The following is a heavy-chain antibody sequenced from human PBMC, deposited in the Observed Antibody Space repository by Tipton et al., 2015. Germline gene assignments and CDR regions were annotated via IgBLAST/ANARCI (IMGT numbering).Heavy chain of an antibody. Sequence: TLSLTCTVSSGSISRDSYWGWIRQPPGKGLEWIGAISHSGSTYYNPSLRSRVTISRDTSKNQFSLRLSSVTAADTAVYYCACQDYDLLSRDYPAIDYWGQGTLVIVSS. V-gene: IGHV4-38-2*02. CDR2: ISHSGST. CDR1: SGSISRDSY. CDR3: ACQDYDLLSRDYPAIDY. D-gene: IGHD3-3*01. J-gene: IGHJ4*02.